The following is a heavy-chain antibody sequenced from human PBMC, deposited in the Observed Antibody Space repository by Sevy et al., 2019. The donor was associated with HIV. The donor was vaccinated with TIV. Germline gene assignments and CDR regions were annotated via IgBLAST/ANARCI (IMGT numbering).Heavy chain of an antibody. V-gene: IGHV3-11*06. Sequence: GESLKISCAASGFTFSDYYMSWIRQAPGKGLEWVSYISSSSSYTNYADSVKGRFTISRDNAKNSLYLQMNSLRAEDTAVYYCARAAYCSSTSCYAKNYYYYGMDVWGQGTTVTVSS. CDR3: ARAAYCSSTSCYAKNYYYYGMDV. J-gene: IGHJ6*02. D-gene: IGHD2-2*01. CDR2: ISSSSSYT. CDR1: GFTFSDYY.